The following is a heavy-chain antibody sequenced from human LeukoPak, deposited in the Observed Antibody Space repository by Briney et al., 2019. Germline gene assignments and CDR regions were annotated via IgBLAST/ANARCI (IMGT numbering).Heavy chain of an antibody. CDR2: IYYSGST. Sequence: PSETLSLTCTVSGGSISSGDYYWSWIRQHPGKGLEWIGYIYYSGSTSYNPSLKSRVAISVDTSKNQSSLKLSSVTAADTAVYYCARYYPSLDVWGQGTTVTVSS. CDR3: ARYYPSLDV. V-gene: IGHV4-31*03. CDR1: GGSISSGDYY. J-gene: IGHJ6*02. D-gene: IGHD3-10*01.